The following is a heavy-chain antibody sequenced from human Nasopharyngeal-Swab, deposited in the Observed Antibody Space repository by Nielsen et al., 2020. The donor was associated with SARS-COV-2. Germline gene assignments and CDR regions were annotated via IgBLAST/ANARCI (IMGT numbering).Heavy chain of an antibody. CDR2: VHSSGST. J-gene: IGHJ4*02. D-gene: IGHD2-21*02. V-gene: IGHV4-59*08. CDR3: ARHLPYCGGDCYTFDS. Sequence: SETLSLTCTVSGGSLSIYYWSWIRQPPGKGLEWIGYVHSSGSTKYSPSLKSRVTISVDTSKNQFSLKLSSVTAADTAVYYCARHLPYCGGDCYTFDSWGQGTLVTVSS. CDR1: GGSLSIYY.